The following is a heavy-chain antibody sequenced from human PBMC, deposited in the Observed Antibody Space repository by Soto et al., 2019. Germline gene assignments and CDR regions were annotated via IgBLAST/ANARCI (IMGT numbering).Heavy chain of an antibody. CDR3: ARDLYYDSSGYTPYGMDV. V-gene: IGHV3-33*01. D-gene: IGHD3-22*01. J-gene: IGHJ6*02. CDR2: IWYDGSNK. CDR1: GFTFSSYG. Sequence: VQLVESGGGVVQPGRSLRLSCAASGFTFSSYGMHWVRQAPGKGLEWVAVIWYDGSNKYYADSVKGRFTISRDNSKNTLYLQMNSLRAEDTAVYYCARDLYYDSSGYTPYGMDVWGQGTTVTVSS.